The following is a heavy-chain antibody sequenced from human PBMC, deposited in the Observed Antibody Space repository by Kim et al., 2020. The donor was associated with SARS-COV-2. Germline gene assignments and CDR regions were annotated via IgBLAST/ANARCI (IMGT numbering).Heavy chain of an antibody. V-gene: IGHV7-4-1*02. D-gene: IGHD3-16*02. CDR2: INTDTGSP. CDR3: ARVVWGGYRYIDY. Sequence: ASVKVSCKASGYTFTKHAINWVRQAPGQGLEWMGWINTDTGSPTYAQGFTGRFVFSLDTSVSTAYLQISSLEAEDTALYYCARVVWGGYRYIDYWGQGTL. J-gene: IGHJ4*02. CDR1: GYTFTKHA.